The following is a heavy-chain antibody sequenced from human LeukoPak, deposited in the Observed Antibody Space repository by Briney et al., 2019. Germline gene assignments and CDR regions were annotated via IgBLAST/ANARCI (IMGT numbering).Heavy chain of an antibody. J-gene: IGHJ4*02. V-gene: IGHV3-66*01. CDR2: VYSGGST. Sequence: GGSLRLSCTASGFIVTNNYINWVRQTPGKGLEWVSLVYSGGSTYYADSVRGRFTISRDNSKNMVYLQMNSLRAEDTAMYYCARDPPAVLIDTYGWGQGTLVTVSS. CDR3: ARDPPAVLIDTYG. D-gene: IGHD2-8*01. CDR1: GFIVTNNY.